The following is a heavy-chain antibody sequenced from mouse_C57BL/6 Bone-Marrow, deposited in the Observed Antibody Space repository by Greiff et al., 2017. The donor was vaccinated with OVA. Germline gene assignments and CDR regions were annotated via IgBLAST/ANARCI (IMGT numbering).Heavy chain of an antibody. CDR3: ARSKVDGYYVLYWYCDV. CDR2: INPSSGYT. V-gene: IGHV1-7*01. D-gene: IGHD2-3*01. Sequence: QVQLKESGAELAKPGASVKLSCKASGYTFTSYWMHWVKQRPGQGLEWIGYINPSSGYTKYNQKFKDKATLTADKSSSTAYMQLSSLTYEDSAVYYCARSKVDGYYVLYWYCDVWGTGTTVTVSS. CDR1: GYTFTSYW. J-gene: IGHJ1*03.